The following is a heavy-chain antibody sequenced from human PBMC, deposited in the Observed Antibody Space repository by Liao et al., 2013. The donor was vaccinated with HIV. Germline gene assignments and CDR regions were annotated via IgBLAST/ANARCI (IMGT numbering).Heavy chain of an antibody. Sequence: QVQLQQWGAGLLKPSETLSLTCAVYGGSFSGYYWSWIRQPPGKGLEWIGEINHSGSTNYNPSLKSRVTISVDTSKNQFSLKLSSVTAADTAVYYCARTVGADIVVVVPATSGYFDYWGQGTLVTVSS. CDR2: INHSGST. J-gene: IGHJ4*02. CDR1: GGSFSGYY. D-gene: IGHD2-15*01. CDR3: ARTVGADIVVVVPATSGYFDY. V-gene: IGHV4-34*01.